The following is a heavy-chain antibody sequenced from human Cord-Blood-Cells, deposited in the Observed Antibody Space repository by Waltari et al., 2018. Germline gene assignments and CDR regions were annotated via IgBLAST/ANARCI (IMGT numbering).Heavy chain of an antibody. CDR1: GFTFSSSW. CDR3: AREGGDYFDY. D-gene: IGHD4-17*01. J-gene: IGHJ4*02. CDR2: IKQDGSEK. Sequence: EGQLVESGGGLVQPGGSLNLSCAASGFTFSSSWMIWVRQAPGKGLEWVANIKQDGSEKYYVDSVKGRFTISRDNAKNSLYLQMNSLRAEDTAVYYCAREGGDYFDYWGQGTLVTVSS. V-gene: IGHV3-7*01.